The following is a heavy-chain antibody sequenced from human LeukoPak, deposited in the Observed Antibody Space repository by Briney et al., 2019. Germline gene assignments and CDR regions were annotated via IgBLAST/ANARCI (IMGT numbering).Heavy chain of an antibody. CDR3: ARDGSEVLMVYVFDY. J-gene: IGHJ4*02. D-gene: IGHD2-8*01. Sequence: SGGSLRLSCAASGFTVSSNYMSWVRQAPGKGLEWVAVISYDGSNKYYADSVKGRFTISRDNSKNTLYLQMNSLRAEDTAVHYCARDGSEVLMVYVFDYWGQGTLVTVSS. CDR1: GFTVSSNY. CDR2: ISYDGSNK. V-gene: IGHV3-30-3*01.